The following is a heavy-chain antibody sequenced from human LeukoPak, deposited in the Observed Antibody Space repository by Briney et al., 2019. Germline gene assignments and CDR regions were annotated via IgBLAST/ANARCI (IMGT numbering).Heavy chain of an antibody. CDR2: INPNSGGT. V-gene: IGHV1-2*02. J-gene: IGHJ5*02. D-gene: IGHD7-27*01. CDR3: KTGGTHWFDP. CDR1: GYTFTGYY. Sequence: ASVKVSCKASGYTFTGYYMHWVRQAPGQGLEWMGWINPNSGGTNYAQKFQGRVTITRNTSISTAYMELSSLRSEDTAVYYCKTGGTHWFDPWGQGTLVTVSS.